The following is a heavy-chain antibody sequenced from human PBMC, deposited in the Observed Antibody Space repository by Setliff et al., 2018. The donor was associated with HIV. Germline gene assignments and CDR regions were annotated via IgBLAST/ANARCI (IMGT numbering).Heavy chain of an antibody. V-gene: IGHV1-69*13. CDR1: GGTFSSYV. Sequence: SVKVSCKASGGTFSSYVISWVRQAPGQGPEWMGGIIPMYGVTNYAQKLQGRVAFTADESTSTAYMELSSLRSDDTAIYFCATLPHNDASGYRFLNGEYYFESWGQGTLVTVSS. CDR2: IIPMYGVT. J-gene: IGHJ4*02. D-gene: IGHD3-22*01. CDR3: ATLPHNDASGYRFLNGEYYFES.